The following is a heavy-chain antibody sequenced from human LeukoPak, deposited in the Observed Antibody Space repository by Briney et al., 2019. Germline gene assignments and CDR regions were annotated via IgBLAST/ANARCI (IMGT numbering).Heavy chain of an antibody. Sequence: GGSLRLSCAASGFTFSSYAMHWVRQAPGKGLEWVAVISYDGSNKYYADSVRGRFTISRDNSKNTLYLQMNSLRAEDTAVYYCARLIMTTVTTGYWGQGTLVTVSS. CDR3: ARLIMTTVTTGY. CDR1: GFTFSSYA. CDR2: ISYDGSNK. V-gene: IGHV3-30-3*01. J-gene: IGHJ4*02. D-gene: IGHD4-17*01.